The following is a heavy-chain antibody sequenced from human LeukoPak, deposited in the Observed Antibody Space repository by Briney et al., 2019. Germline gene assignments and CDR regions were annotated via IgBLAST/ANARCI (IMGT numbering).Heavy chain of an antibody. CDR3: AKDGDCSGGSCYPTFDY. V-gene: IGHV3-23*01. CDR2: ISGSGGST. J-gene: IGHJ4*02. CDR1: GFTFSSNA. Sequence: GGSLRLSCAASGFTFSSNAMSWVRQAPGKGQEWVSAISGSGGSTYYADSVKGRFTISRDNSKNTLYRQMNSLRAEDTAVYYCAKDGDCSGGSCYPTFDYWGQGTLVTVSS. D-gene: IGHD2-15*01.